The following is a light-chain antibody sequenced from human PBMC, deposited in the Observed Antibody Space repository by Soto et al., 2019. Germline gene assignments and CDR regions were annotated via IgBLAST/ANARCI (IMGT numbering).Light chain of an antibody. J-gene: IGKJ4*01. CDR2: DAS. V-gene: IGKV3-11*01. CDR1: QSVSSY. CDR3: QQRSNWPRQLT. Sequence: EIVLTQSPATLSLSPGESATLSCRASQSVSSYLAWYQQKPGQAPRLLIYDASNRATGIPARFSGSGSGTDFTLTISSLEPEDFAVYYCQQRSNWPRQLTFGGGTKVDIK.